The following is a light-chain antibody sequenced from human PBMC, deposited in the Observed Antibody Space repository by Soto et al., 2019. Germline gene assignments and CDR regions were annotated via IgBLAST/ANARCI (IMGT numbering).Light chain of an antibody. CDR3: QSYDSSLSGWV. V-gene: IGLV1-40*01. J-gene: IGLJ3*02. CDR2: GNT. CDR1: SSNIGAGYD. Sequence: QSVLTQPPSVSGAPGQRVTISCTGSSSNIGAGYDVQWYQQLPGTAPKHLIYGNTNRPSGVPDRFSGSKSGTSASLAITGLQAEDEADYYCQSYDSSLSGWVFGGGTQLTVL.